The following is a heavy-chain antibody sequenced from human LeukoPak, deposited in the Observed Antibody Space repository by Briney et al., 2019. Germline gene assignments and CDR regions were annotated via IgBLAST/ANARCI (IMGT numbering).Heavy chain of an antibody. Sequence: ASVKVSCKASGYTFSKYDITWVRQAPGQGPEWMGWISGYNGNTNYAQKFQGRVTMTTDPSTSTAYMDLRSLRSDDTAVYYCARDPLRFGELLGYFDYWGQGTLVTVSS. V-gene: IGHV1-18*01. J-gene: IGHJ4*02. D-gene: IGHD3-10*01. CDR2: ISGYNGNT. CDR3: ARDPLRFGELLGYFDY. CDR1: GYTFSKYD.